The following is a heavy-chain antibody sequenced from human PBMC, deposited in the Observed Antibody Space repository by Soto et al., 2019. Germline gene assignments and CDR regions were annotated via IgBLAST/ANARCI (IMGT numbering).Heavy chain of an antibody. V-gene: IGHV4-31*03. Sequence: SETLSLTCTVSGGSISSGGYYWNWIRQHPGKGLEWIGYIYYSGSTYYNPSLKSRVTISLETSKSQFSLRLSSVTAADTAVYYCARWGPCSGGSCYSDRGYYYYGMDVWGQGTTVTVSS. J-gene: IGHJ6*02. CDR1: GGSISSGGYY. CDR3: ARWGPCSGGSCYSDRGYYYYGMDV. D-gene: IGHD2-15*01. CDR2: IYYSGST.